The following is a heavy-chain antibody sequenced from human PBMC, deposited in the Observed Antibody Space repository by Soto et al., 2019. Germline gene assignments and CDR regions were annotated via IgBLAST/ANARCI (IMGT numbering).Heavy chain of an antibody. CDR2: IFSNDEK. V-gene: IGHV2-26*01. D-gene: IGHD3-10*01. J-gene: IGHJ6*02. CDR1: GFSLSNARMG. CDR3: ARVTYYYGSGSYRFYYYGMDV. Sequence: QVTLKESGPVLVKPTETLTLTCTVSGFSLSNARMGVSWIRQPPGKALEWLARIFSNDEKSYSTSLKSRLTISKDTSKSQVVLTMTNMDPVDTATYYCARVTYYYGSGSYRFYYYGMDVWGQGTTVTVSS.